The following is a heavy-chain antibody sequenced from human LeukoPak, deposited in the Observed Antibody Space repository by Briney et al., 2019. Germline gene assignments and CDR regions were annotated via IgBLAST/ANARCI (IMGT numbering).Heavy chain of an antibody. D-gene: IGHD1-26*01. CDR3: ARQRTVGVTGYYFDY. V-gene: IGHV3-23*01. CDR2: ISGSSGST. CDR1: GFTSNNYA. J-gene: IGHJ4*02. Sequence: GGSLRLSCAASGFTSNNYAMSWVRQAPGKGLEWVSSISGSSGSTYYVDSVKGRFTISRDNSKNTVSLQMNSLRVEDTAVYYCARQRTVGVTGYYFDYWGQGILVTVSS.